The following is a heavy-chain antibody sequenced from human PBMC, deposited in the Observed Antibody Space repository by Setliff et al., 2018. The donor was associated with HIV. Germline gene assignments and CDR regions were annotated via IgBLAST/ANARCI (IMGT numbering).Heavy chain of an antibody. J-gene: IGHJ5*02. CDR3: ARARLQGIVTAVGPRDNCLDP. V-gene: IGHV1-18*01. CDR2: ISAYNGNT. CDR1: GYNFENYA. Sequence: ASVKVSCKTSGYNFENYAINWVRQAPGQGLEWMGWISAYNGNTDYAPRLLGRVTMTTDTSTSTAYMELRSLSSDDTAVYYCARARLQGIVTAVGPRDNCLDPWGQGTRVTVSS. D-gene: IGHD1-26*01.